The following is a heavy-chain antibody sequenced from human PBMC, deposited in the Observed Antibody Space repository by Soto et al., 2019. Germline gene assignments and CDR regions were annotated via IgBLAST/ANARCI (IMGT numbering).Heavy chain of an antibody. V-gene: IGHV3-23*01. CDR3: AKRPISGWYFPFSGGSNI. Sequence: SLRLSCVASEFTFKNFAMSWVRQAPGKGLEWVSSITFNAGSTFYAGSVKGRFTISRDNSNNTLYLEMNNLRAEDTAVYFCAKRPISGWYFPFSGGSNIWGQGTLVTV. J-gene: IGHJ3*02. CDR2: ITFNAGST. CDR1: EFTFKNFA. D-gene: IGHD6-19*01.